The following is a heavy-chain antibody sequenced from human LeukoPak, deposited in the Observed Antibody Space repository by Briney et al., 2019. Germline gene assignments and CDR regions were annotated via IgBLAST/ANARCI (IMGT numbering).Heavy chain of an antibody. D-gene: IGHD4-23*01. J-gene: IGHJ4*02. V-gene: IGHV3-20*04. Sequence: GGSLRLSCAASGFTLDDYGMSWVRQAPGKGLEWVSGINWNGGSTGYADSVKGRFTISRDNAKNSLYLQMNSLRAEDTAVYYCARDRGTTVVTKHFDYWGQGTLVTVSS. CDR1: GFTLDDYG. CDR2: INWNGGST. CDR3: ARDRGTTVVTKHFDY.